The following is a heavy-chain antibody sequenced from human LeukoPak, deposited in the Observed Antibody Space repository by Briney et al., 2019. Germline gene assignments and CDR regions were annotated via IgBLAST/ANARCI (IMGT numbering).Heavy chain of an antibody. CDR2: IYYRGST. J-gene: IGHJ4*02. D-gene: IGHD3-16*01. V-gene: IGHV4-59*01. CDR1: GGSISSYY. CDR3: ARDQGEHYDY. Sequence: SETLSLTCTVSGGSISSYYWSWIRQPPGKGLEWIGYIYYRGSTNYNPSLKSRATISVDTSNNHFSLKLSSVTAADTAVYYCARDQGEHYDYWGQGTLVTVSS.